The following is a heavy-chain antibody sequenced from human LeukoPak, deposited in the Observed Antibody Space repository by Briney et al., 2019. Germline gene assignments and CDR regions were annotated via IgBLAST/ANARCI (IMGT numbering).Heavy chain of an antibody. CDR2: IGISSGNT. Sequence: GGSLRLSCAASGFTLSSYGMHWVRQAPGKGLEWISYIGISSGNTKYADSVKGRFTISRDKARNSLYLQMNSLRVEDTAMYYCARDHRYAFDNWGHGTLVTVSS. V-gene: IGHV3-48*01. D-gene: IGHD5-12*01. CDR1: GFTLSSYG. CDR3: ARDHRYAFDN. J-gene: IGHJ4*01.